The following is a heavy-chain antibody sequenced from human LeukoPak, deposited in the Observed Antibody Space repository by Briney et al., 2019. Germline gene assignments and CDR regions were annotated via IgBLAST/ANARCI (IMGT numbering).Heavy chain of an antibody. CDR2: IYYSGST. CDR3: ASSGLEWESPTYYFDY. J-gene: IGHJ4*02. D-gene: IGHD1-26*01. V-gene: IGHV4-61*01. CDR1: GGSISSGSYY. Sequence: SQTLSLTCTVSGGSISSGSYYWSWIRQPPGKGLEWIGYIYYSGSTNYNPSLKSRVTISVDTSKNQFSLKLSSVTAADTAVYYCASSGLEWESPTYYFDYWGQGTLVTVSS.